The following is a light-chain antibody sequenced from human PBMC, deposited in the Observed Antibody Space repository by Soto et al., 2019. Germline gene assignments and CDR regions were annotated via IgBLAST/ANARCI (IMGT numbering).Light chain of an antibody. CDR1: QSLINSDGETY. CDR2: KIS. CDR3: LQATQFSYS. Sequence: IVMTQTPLSSPVTLGQPASFSCTSIQSLINSDGETYVSWLQQRTGQPPKLLIYKISNRFSGVADRFTRIGAGTDFTLRISRVAPEDVGVYYCLQATQFSYSCGQGTKLEIK. J-gene: IGKJ2*03. V-gene: IGKV2-24*01.